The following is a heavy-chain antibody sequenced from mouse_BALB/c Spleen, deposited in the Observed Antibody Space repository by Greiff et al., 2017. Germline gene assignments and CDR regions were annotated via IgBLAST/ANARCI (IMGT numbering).Heavy chain of an antibody. V-gene: IGHV14-3*02. CDR2: IDPANGNT. CDR3: ARGGVLWSPFAY. D-gene: IGHD1-1*02. Sequence: EVQLQQSGAELVKPGASVKLSCTASGFNIKDTYMHWVKQRPEQGLEWIGRIDPANGNTKYDPKFQGKATITADTSSNTAYLQLSSLTSEDTAVYYCARGGVLWSPFAYWGQGTLVTVSA. J-gene: IGHJ3*01. CDR1: GFNIKDTY.